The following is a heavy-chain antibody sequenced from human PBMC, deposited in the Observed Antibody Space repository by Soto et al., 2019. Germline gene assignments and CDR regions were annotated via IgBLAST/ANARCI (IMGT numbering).Heavy chain of an antibody. CDR2: ISGSGDRT. J-gene: IGHJ4*02. Sequence: PGGSLRLSCAASGFTFSSYAVSWVRQAPGKGLEWVSAISGSGDRTYYADPVKGRFTTSRDNSKNTLYLQMNSLRAEDTAVYYCAKEQWEFLHWGQGTLVTVSS. D-gene: IGHD1-26*01. CDR3: AKEQWEFLH. CDR1: GFTFSSYA. V-gene: IGHV3-23*01.